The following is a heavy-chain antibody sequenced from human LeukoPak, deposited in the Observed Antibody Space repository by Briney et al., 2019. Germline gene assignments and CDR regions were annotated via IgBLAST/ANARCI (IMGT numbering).Heavy chain of an antibody. CDR3: ARRDWEGAGDY. D-gene: IGHD3/OR15-3a*01. CDR1: GGSISSSSYY. J-gene: IGHJ4*02. Sequence: SETLSLTCTVSGGSISSSSYYWGWIRQPPGKGLEWIGSIYYSGSTYYNPSLKSRVTISVDTSKNQFSLKLSSVTAADTAVYYCARRDWEGAGDYWGQGTLVTVSS. CDR2: IYYSGST. V-gene: IGHV4-39*07.